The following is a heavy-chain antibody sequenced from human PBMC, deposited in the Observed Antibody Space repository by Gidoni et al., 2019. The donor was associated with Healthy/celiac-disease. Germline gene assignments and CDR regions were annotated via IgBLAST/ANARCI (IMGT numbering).Heavy chain of an antibody. Sequence: QVQLVQSGAEVKKPGASVKVSCKASGYTFTSYAMHLVRQAPGQRLEWMGWINAGNGNTKYSQKFQGRVTITRDTSASTAYMELSSLRSEDTAVYYCARDERPYSSGWYGNWFDPWGQGTLVTVSS. D-gene: IGHD6-19*01. V-gene: IGHV1-3*01. CDR1: GYTFTSYA. J-gene: IGHJ5*02. CDR3: ARDERPYSSGWYGNWFDP. CDR2: INAGNGNT.